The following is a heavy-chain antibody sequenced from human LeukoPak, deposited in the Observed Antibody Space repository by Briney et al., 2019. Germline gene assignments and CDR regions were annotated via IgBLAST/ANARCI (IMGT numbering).Heavy chain of an antibody. CDR1: GGSISSSSYY. CDR3: ARQSARHYGLPGFDP. V-gene: IGHV4-39*01. Sequence: PSETLSLTCTVSGGSISSSSYYWGWIRQPPGKGLEWIGSIYYSGSTYYNPSLKSRVTISVDTSKNQFSLKLSSVTAADTAVYYCARQSARHYGLPGFDPWGQGTLVTVSS. D-gene: IGHD3-10*01. J-gene: IGHJ5*02. CDR2: IYYSGST.